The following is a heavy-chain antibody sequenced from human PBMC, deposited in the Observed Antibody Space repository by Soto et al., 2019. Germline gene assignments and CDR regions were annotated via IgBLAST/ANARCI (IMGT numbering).Heavy chain of an antibody. V-gene: IGHV4-34*01. CDR2: INHSGVT. D-gene: IGHD1-26*01. CDR3: ARGKDSGSRGLGY. Sequence: SETMSLTCAVYGGSFGGYYGSWIRQPSGRGLEWLGEINHSGVTNYNPSLKSRVTISVDASKNQFSLSLSSVTAADTAVYYCARGKDSGSRGLGYWGQGTLVTVSS. J-gene: IGHJ4*02. CDR1: GGSFGGYY.